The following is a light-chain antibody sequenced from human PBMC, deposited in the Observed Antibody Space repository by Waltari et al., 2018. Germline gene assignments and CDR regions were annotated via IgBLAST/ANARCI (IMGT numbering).Light chain of an antibody. V-gene: IGLV3-21*01. CDR1: HLATKS. CDR2: HDR. CDR3: QLWDSVTDHVV. Sequence: SFELTQSPSVSVAPGQTARIRCGARHLATKSVPWYQQKPGQAPILVVSHDRLRPSGIPERFSGSNSGNTATLTISRVDAGDEADYYCQLWDSVTDHVVFGGGTKLTVL. J-gene: IGLJ2*01.